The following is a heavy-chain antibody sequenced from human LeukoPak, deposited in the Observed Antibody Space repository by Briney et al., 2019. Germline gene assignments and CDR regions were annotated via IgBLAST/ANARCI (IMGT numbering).Heavy chain of an antibody. Sequence: GGSLRLSCAASGFTFSSYAMSWVRQDPGEGLEWVSAFSGSGGSTYYADSVKGRFTISRDNSKNTLYLQMNSLRAEDTAVYYCAKAGEQWLSYFDYWGQGTLVTVSS. CDR3: AKAGEQWLSYFDY. D-gene: IGHD6-19*01. CDR1: GFTFSSYA. J-gene: IGHJ4*02. V-gene: IGHV3-23*01. CDR2: FSGSGGST.